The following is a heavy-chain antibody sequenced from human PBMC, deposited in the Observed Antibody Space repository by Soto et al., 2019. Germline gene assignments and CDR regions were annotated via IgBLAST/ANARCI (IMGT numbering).Heavy chain of an antibody. CDR1: GYTFTSYG. CDR2: ISAYNGNT. V-gene: IGHV1-18*01. CDR3: ARADLYSSTSGYLNY. D-gene: IGHD2-2*01. Sequence: ASVKVSCKASGYTFTSYGISWVRQAPGQGLEWMGWISAYNGNTNYAQKLQGRVTMTTDTSTSTAYMELRSLRSDDTAVYYCARADLYSSTSGYLNYWGQGTLVTVSS. J-gene: IGHJ4*02.